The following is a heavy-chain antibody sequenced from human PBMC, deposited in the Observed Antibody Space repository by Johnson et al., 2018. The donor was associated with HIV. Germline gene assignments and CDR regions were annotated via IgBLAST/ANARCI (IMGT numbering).Heavy chain of an antibody. CDR3: ANVHSSSSNGFDI. D-gene: IGHD6-6*01. CDR2: ISYDGSNK. Sequence: QVQLVESGGGVVQPGRSLRLSCSASGFTFSSYAMHWVRQAPGKGLEWVAVISYDGSNKYYADSVKGRFTISRDSSKNMLYLQMNSLRTEDTAVYFWANVHSSSSNGFDIWGQGTMVTVSS. V-gene: IGHV3-30-3*01. CDR1: GFTFSSYA. J-gene: IGHJ3*02.